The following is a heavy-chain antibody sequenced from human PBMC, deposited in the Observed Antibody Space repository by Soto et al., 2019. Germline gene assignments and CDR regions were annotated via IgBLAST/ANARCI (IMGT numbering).Heavy chain of an antibody. J-gene: IGHJ4*02. D-gene: IGHD6-6*01. V-gene: IGHV3-30-3*01. CDR3: ARDPSSSSYRFFDY. Sequence: PVGSLRLSCAASGFTFSSYAMHWVRQAPGKGLEWVAVISYDGSNKYYADSVKGRFTISRDNSKNTLYLQMNSLRAEDTAVYYCARDPSSSSYRFFDYWGQGTLVTVSS. CDR2: ISYDGSNK. CDR1: GFTFSSYA.